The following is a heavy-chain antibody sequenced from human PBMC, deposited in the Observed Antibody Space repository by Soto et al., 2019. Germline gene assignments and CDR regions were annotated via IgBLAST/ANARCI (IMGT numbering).Heavy chain of an antibody. CDR3: TVRWGTSYFDY. CDR1: GISFSLAW. Sequence: PGGSLRLSCAVSGISFSLAWLNWVRQAPGKGLEWVGRIKPKANGGTADYAAPMRGRIIISRDDSANMLYLQLNGLKTEDTAVYYCTVRWGTSYFDYCGHGSLVTVSS. D-gene: IGHD3-16*01. CDR2: IKPKANGGTA. V-gene: IGHV3-15*07. J-gene: IGHJ4*01.